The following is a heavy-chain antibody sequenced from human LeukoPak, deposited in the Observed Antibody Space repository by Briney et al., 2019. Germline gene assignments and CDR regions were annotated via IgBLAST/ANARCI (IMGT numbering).Heavy chain of an antibody. CDR1: GSTFTTNY. CDR2: INPSGGST. V-gene: IGHV1-46*01. D-gene: IGHD1-26*01. Sequence: GASVKVSCKASGSTFTTNYRPWWRQAPGQGLEWMGIINPSGGSTSYAQKFQGRVTMTRDMSTRTVYMELSSLRSEDTAVYYCARLEWELGAWGQGTLVTVSS. CDR3: ARLEWELGA. J-gene: IGHJ5*02.